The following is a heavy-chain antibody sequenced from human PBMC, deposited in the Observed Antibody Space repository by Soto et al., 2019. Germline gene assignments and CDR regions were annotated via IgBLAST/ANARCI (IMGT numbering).Heavy chain of an antibody. J-gene: IGHJ4*02. V-gene: IGHV1-46*01. CDR3: AGSGGYLGYFDY. CDR2: INPSGGST. CDR1: GYTFTSYY. D-gene: IGHD2-15*01. Sequence: GXSVKVSCKASGYTFTSYYMHWVRQAPGQGLEWMGIINPSGGSTSYAQKFQGRVTMTRDTSTSTVYMELSSLRSEDTAVYYCAGSGGYLGYFDYWGQGTLVTVSS.